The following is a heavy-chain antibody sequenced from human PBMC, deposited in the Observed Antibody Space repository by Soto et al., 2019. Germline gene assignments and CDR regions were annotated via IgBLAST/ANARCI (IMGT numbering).Heavy chain of an antibody. CDR3: AHDSSCYYGMDV. CDR2: IYWDDDK. Sequence: QITLKESGPTLVKPTQTLTLTCTFSGFSLSTSGVGVAWIRQPPGQALEWLALIYWDDDKRYSPSLKSRLTITQDTSKNQVVLRMTNMDPVDTATYYCAHDSSCYYGMDVWGQGTTVTVSS. V-gene: IGHV2-5*02. D-gene: IGHD6-6*01. CDR1: GFSLSTSGVG. J-gene: IGHJ6*02.